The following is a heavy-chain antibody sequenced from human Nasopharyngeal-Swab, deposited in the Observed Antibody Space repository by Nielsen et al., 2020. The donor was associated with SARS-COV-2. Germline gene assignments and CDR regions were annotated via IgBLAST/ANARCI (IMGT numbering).Heavy chain of an antibody. CDR2: IYPGDSNT. V-gene: IGHV5-51*01. D-gene: IGHD1-26*01. J-gene: IGHJ6*02. CDR3: ARPMRPMGHYYFGMDV. Sequence: GESLKISRQGSGYSFTTYWIGWVRQMPGKGLEWMGIIYPGDSNTRYSPSFQGQVTISVDKYSSTAYLQWSSLKASDTAIYYCARPMRPMGHYYFGMDVWGQGTTVTVSS. CDR1: GYSFTTYW.